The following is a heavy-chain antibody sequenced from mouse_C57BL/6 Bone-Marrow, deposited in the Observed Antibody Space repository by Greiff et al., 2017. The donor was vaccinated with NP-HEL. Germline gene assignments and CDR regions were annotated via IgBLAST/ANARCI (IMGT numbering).Heavy chain of an antibody. J-gene: IGHJ1*03. Sequence: EVKLMESGGGLVQPGGSLKLSCAASGIDFSRYWMSWVRRAPGKGLEWIGEINPDSSTINYAPSLKDKFIISRDNAKNTLYLQMSKVRSEDTALYYCATRIYDGYYGYFDVWGTGTTVTVSS. CDR2: INPDSSTI. CDR3: ATRIYDGYYGYFDV. V-gene: IGHV4-1*01. CDR1: GIDFSRYW. D-gene: IGHD2-3*01.